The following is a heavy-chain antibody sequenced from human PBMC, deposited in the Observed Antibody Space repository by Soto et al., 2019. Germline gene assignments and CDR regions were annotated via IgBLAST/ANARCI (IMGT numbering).Heavy chain of an antibody. J-gene: IGHJ4*02. CDR3: PQWIPLAYCSTASCYTVGSYFSY. D-gene: IGHD2-2*02. Sequence: PGGSLRLSCAASGFTFSSYAMSWVRQAPGKGLEWVSAISASRGSTYYADSVKGRFTISRDNSKNTLYLQMNSLRAEDTGVYYCPQWIPLAYCSTASCYTVGSYFSYWGQRNLVTVSS. V-gene: IGHV3-23*01. CDR2: ISASRGST. CDR1: GFTFSSYA.